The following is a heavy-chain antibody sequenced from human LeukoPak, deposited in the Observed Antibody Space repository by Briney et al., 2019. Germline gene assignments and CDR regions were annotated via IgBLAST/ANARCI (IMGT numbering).Heavy chain of an antibody. CDR3: VRGLYSRDAGY. V-gene: IGHV4-34*01. D-gene: IGHD4-11*01. Sequence: AETLSLTCDVYGGSLSGYYWSWIHQPPGKRLEWIGEINHGGHTNYNPSLKSRVAMSVDTSKNQFSLNLGSVTAADTAVYYCVRGLYSRDAGYWGQGTLVTVSS. J-gene: IGHJ4*02. CDR2: INHGGHT. CDR1: GGSLSGYY.